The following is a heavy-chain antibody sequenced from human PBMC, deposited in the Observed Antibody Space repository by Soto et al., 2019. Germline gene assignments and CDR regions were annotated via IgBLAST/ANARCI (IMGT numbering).Heavy chain of an antibody. Sequence: GGSLRLSCAGSGFTFSGHYMDWVRQAPGKGLEWLGRIRNKPNGHTTEYAASVKGRFTISRDDSKNSVYLQMNSLKSEDTAVYYCSTTVITAPLFEYWGQGTLVTVSS. J-gene: IGHJ4*02. CDR1: GFTFSGHY. CDR2: IRNKPNGHTT. D-gene: IGHD3-16*01. V-gene: IGHV3-72*01. CDR3: STTVITAPLFEY.